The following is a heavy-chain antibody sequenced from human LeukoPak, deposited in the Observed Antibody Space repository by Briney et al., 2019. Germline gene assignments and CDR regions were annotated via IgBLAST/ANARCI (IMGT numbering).Heavy chain of an antibody. Sequence: SETLSLTCTVSGGSISSYYWSWIRQPPGKGLEWIGYIYYSGSTNYNPSLKSRVTISVDTSKNQFSLKLSSVTAEDTAVYYCARDFDDYGGNGSRVDYWGQGTLVTVSS. CDR2: IYYSGST. J-gene: IGHJ4*02. CDR1: GGSISSYY. D-gene: IGHD4-23*01. V-gene: IGHV4-59*01. CDR3: ARDFDDYGGNGSRVDY.